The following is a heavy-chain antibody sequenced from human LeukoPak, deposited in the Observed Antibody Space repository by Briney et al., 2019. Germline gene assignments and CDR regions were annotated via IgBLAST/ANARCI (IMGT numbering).Heavy chain of an antibody. CDR1: GFTFSSYG. CDR3: ARDQGIAAPDVFDY. CDR2: ISYDGSNK. D-gene: IGHD6-13*01. Sequence: GALRLSCAASGFTFSSYGMHWVRQAPGKGLEWVAVISYDGSNKYYADSVKGRFTISRDNSKNTLYLQMNSLRAEDTAVYYCARDQGIAAPDVFDYWGQGTLVTVSS. V-gene: IGHV3-30*03. J-gene: IGHJ4*02.